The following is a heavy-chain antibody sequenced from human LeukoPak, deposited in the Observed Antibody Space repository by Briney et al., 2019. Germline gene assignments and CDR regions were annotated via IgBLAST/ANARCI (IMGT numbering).Heavy chain of an antibody. V-gene: IGHV3-23*01. CDR3: ATRTAATGPHFDS. CDR1: GVTFSSYA. CDR2: IGCSGGNT. D-gene: IGHD1-14*01. J-gene: IGHJ4*02. Sequence: GGSLRLSCAASGVTFSSYAMSWVRQASGKVREWVSAIGCSGGNTYYAASVKGRFTISRDNSKNTFYLQINSLRPEDTAVYYCATRTAATGPHFDSWGQGTLVTVSS.